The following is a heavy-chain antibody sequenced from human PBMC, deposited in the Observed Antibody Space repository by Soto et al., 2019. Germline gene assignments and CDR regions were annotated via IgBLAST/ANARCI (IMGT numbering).Heavy chain of an antibody. CDR3: ARQSTAWPNFGS. V-gene: IGHV4-59*01. D-gene: IGHD2-21*02. CDR2: IYYSGNT. Sequence: SETLSLTCAVSGGSISNYYWSWIRQPPGKGLEWIGYIYYSGNTNYNPSLKSRVTISVDTSKKQFSLKVSAVTAADTAVYYCARQSTAWPNFGSWGQGTLVTVSS. CDR1: GGSISNYY. J-gene: IGHJ4*02.